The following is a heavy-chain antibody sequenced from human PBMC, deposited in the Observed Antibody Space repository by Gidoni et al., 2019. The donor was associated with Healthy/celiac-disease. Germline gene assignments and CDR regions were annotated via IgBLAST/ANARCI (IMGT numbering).Heavy chain of an antibody. CDR3: ARADYDFHYYYYYMDV. J-gene: IGHJ6*03. CDR1: GFTFSSYS. D-gene: IGHD3-3*01. Sequence: EVQLVASGGGLVKPGGSLRLSCAASGFTFSSYSMNWVRQAPGKGLEWVSSMSSSSSYIYYADSVKGRFTISRDNAKNSLYLQMNSLRAEDTAVYYCARADYDFHYYYYYMDVWGKGTTVTVSS. CDR2: MSSSSSYI. V-gene: IGHV3-21*01.